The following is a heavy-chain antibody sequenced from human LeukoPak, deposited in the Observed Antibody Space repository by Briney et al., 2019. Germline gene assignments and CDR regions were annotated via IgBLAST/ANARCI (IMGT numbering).Heavy chain of an antibody. CDR2: IIPIFGTA. Sequence: ASVKVSCKASGGTLSSYAISWVRQAPGQGLEWMGGIIPIFGTANYAQKFQGRVTITADESTSTAYMELSSLRSEDTAVYYCALSAPDYDFWSGYYTSYFDYWGQGTLVTVSS. V-gene: IGHV1-69*13. CDR3: ALSAPDYDFWSGYYTSYFDY. J-gene: IGHJ4*02. D-gene: IGHD3-3*01. CDR1: GGTLSSYA.